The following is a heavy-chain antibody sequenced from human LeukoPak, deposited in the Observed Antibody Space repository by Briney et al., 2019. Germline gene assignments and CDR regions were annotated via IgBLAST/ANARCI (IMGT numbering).Heavy chain of an antibody. CDR2: INHSGST. J-gene: IGHJ5*02. D-gene: IGHD6-25*01. CDR3: ARGHSSGWFDP. Sequence: PSETLSLTCAVYGGSFSVYYWSWIRQPPGKGLEWIGEINHSGSTNYNPSLKSRVTISVDTSKNQFSLKLSSVTAADTAVYYCARGHSSGWFDPWGQGTLVTVSS. V-gene: IGHV4-34*01. CDR1: GGSFSVYY.